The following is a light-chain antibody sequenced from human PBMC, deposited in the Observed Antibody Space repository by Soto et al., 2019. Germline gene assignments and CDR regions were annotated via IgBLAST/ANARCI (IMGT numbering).Light chain of an antibody. CDR2: DVN. CDR1: SSDIGAYNY. Sequence: QSVLTQPRSVSGSPGQSVTISCTGTSSDIGAYNYVSWYQQHPGKAPKVMIYDVNKRPSGVPDRFSGSKSGNTAPLTISGLLAEDEADYYCCSYAGSYTFVFATGTKVTVL. CDR3: CSYAGSYTFV. V-gene: IGLV2-11*01. J-gene: IGLJ1*01.